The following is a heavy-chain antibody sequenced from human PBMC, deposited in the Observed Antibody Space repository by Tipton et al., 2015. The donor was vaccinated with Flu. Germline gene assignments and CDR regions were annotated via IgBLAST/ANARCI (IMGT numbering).Heavy chain of an antibody. J-gene: IGHJ5*02. D-gene: IGHD4-17*01. Sequence: SMKGRFTISRDNAKNSLYLQMNSLRAEDTAVYYCARDRTGGDYSGMFDPWGQGTLVTVSS. V-gene: IGHV3-21*01. CDR3: ARDRTGGDYSGMFDP.